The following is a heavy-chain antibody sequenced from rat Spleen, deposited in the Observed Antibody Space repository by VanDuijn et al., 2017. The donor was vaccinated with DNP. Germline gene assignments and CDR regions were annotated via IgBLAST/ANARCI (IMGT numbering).Heavy chain of an antibody. V-gene: IGHV5-22*01. CDR1: GFTFSDYY. Sequence: EVQVVESGGGLVQPGRSLKLSCAASGFTFSDYYMTWVRQAPTKGLEWVAYITYDGAKSYYRDYVKGRFTNSRDNAKSTLYLQMNSLTSEDMSTYYCARHVLPLRVWDYWGQGVMVTVSS. CDR2: ITYDGAKS. J-gene: IGHJ2*01. CDR3: ARHVLPLRVWDY. D-gene: IGHD1-3*01.